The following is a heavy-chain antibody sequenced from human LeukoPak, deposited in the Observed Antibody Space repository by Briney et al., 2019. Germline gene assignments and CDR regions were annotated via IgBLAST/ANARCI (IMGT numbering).Heavy chain of an antibody. CDR2: IYYSGST. V-gene: IGHV4-39*07. CDR3: ARTTMVRGTYYMDV. CDR1: GGSISSSSYY. Sequence: PSETLSLTCTVSGGSISSSSYYWGWIRQPPGKGLEWIGSIYYSGSTYYNPSLKSRVTISVDTSKNQFSLKLSSVTAADTAVYYCARTTMVRGTYYMDVWGKGTTVTVSS. J-gene: IGHJ6*03. D-gene: IGHD3-10*01.